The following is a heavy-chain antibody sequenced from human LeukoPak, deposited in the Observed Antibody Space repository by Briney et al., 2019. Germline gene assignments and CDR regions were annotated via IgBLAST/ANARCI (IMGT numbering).Heavy chain of an antibody. CDR1: GFTFRNDW. CDR2: IKSKSDGGTT. J-gene: IGHJ4*02. CDR3: TGCANGY. D-gene: IGHD2-15*01. Sequence: GGSLRLSCAASGFTFRNDWMSWVRQAPGKGLEWVGRIKSKSDGGTTDYAAPVKGRFTISRDDSKNMLYLQMNSLKIEDTAVYYCTGCANGYWGRGTLVTVSS. V-gene: IGHV3-15*01.